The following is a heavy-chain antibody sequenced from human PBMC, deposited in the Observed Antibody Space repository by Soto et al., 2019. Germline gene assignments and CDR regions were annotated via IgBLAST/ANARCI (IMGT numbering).Heavy chain of an antibody. CDR3: ARGPKWELLYYFDY. CDR2: ISHDGSNK. D-gene: IGHD1-26*01. Sequence: GGSLRLSCAASGFTFSSYAMHWVRQAPGKGLEWVAVISHDGSNKYYADSVKGRFTISRDNSKSTLYLQMNSLRAEDTAVYYCARGPKWELLYYFDYWGQGTLVTVSS. V-gene: IGHV3-30-3*01. CDR1: GFTFSSYA. J-gene: IGHJ4*02.